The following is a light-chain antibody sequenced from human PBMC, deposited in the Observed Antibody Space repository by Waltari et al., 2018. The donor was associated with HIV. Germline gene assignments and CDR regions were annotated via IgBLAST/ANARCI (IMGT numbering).Light chain of an antibody. V-gene: IGLV2-14*01. J-gene: IGLJ2*01. CDR1: SSDVGAYNY. Sequence: QSALTQPASVSESPGQSITISCTGSSSDVGAYNYVHWYQQHPGRAPKLIIYEVTNRPSGVSTRFSGSKSGNTASLTISGLQAEDEADYYCSSYTRSTTLEVFGGGTRLTVL. CDR2: EVT. CDR3: SSYTRSTTLEV.